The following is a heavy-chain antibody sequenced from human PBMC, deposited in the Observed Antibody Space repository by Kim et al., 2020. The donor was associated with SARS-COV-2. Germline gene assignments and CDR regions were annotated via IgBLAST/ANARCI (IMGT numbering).Heavy chain of an antibody. D-gene: IGHD3-10*01. CDR3: ARGAMVRGARSAFDI. CDR2: ISYDGSNK. V-gene: IGHV3-30-3*01. J-gene: IGHJ3*02. Sequence: GGSLRLSCAASGFTFSSYAMHWVRQAPGKGLEWVAVISYDGSNKYYADSVKGRFTISRDNSKNTLYLQMNSLRAEDTAVYYCARGAMVRGARSAFDIWGQGTMVTVSS. CDR1: GFTFSSYA.